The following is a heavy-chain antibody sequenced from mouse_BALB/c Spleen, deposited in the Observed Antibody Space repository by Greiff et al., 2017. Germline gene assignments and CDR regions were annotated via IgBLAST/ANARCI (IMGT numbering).Heavy chain of an antibody. V-gene: IGHV14-1*02. CDR2: IDPENGNT. D-gene: IGHD1-2*01. J-gene: IGHJ2*03. CDR1: GFNIKDYY. Sequence: VHVKQSGAELVRPGALVKLSCKASGFNIKDYYMHWVKQRPEQGLEWIGWIDPENGNTIYDPKFQGKASITADTSSNTAYLQLSSLTSEDTAVYYCASPLATATGEFDYWGQGNSLTVTS. CDR3: ASPLATATGEFDY.